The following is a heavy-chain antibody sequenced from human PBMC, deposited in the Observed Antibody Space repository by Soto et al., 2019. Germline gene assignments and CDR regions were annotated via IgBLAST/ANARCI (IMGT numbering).Heavy chain of an antibody. CDR3: ARCRDLELATMNYYGMDV. J-gene: IGHJ6*02. V-gene: IGHV4-39*01. Sequence: SETLSLTCTVSGGSISSSGYYWGWIRQPPGKGLEWIGSIYYSGSTYYNPSLKSRVTISVDTSKNQFSLKLSSVTAADTAVYYCARCRDLELATMNYYGMDVWGQGTTVTVSS. D-gene: IGHD5-12*01. CDR2: IYYSGST. CDR1: GGSISSSGYY.